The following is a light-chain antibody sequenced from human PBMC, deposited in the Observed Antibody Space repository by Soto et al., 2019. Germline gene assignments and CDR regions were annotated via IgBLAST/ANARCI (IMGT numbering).Light chain of an antibody. CDR3: QHYDNRPPFT. V-gene: IGKV1-33*01. CDR1: QDIRKY. J-gene: IGKJ3*01. CDR2: GAS. Sequence: DFQMTQSPSSLSASVGDRVTITCQASQDIRKYLNWYQQKPGRAPKLLIYGASNLETGVPSRFSGSGYGTDFIFTISSLQPEDIATYYCQHYDNRPPFTFGPGTKVAIK.